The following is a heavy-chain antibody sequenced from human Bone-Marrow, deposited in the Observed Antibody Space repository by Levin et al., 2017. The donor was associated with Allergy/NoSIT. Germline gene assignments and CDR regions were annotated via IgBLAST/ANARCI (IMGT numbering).Heavy chain of an antibody. D-gene: IGHD5-18*01. V-gene: IGHV4-39*01. CDR3: ARQNVDTPLVIDSFFDY. CDR2: RIYYSGST. J-gene: IGHJ4*02. CDR1: GGSISSSSYY. Sequence: KASETLSLSCSVSGGSISSSSYYWGWIRQPPGKGLEWIGSRIYYSGSTYYNSSLESRVTLSVDTSKNEFSLKLTSVSAADTAIYYCARQNVDTPLVIDSFFDYWGQGILVTVPS.